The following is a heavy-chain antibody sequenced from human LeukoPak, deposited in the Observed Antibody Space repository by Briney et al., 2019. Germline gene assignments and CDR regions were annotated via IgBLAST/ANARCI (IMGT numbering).Heavy chain of an antibody. D-gene: IGHD3-10*01. CDR1: GGSISSSSYC. V-gene: IGHV4-39*07. Sequence: PSETLSLTCTVSGGSISSSSYCWGWIRQPPGKGLEWIGSIYYSGTTYYNPSLKSRVTISVDTSKNQFSLKLSSVTAADTAVYYCARDLPRVYGSGSYHDYWGQGTLVTVSS. CDR2: IYYSGTT. J-gene: IGHJ4*02. CDR3: ARDLPRVYGSGSYHDY.